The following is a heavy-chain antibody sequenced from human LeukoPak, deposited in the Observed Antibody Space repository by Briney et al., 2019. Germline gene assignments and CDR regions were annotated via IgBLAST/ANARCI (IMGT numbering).Heavy chain of an antibody. CDR2: GST. Sequence: GSTNYNPSLKSRVTISVDTSKNQFSLKLSSVTAADTAVYYCARGRGIYSGSYSPRINYFDYWGQGTLVTVSS. CDR3: ARGRGIYSGSYSPRINYFDY. V-gene: IGHV4-34*01. D-gene: IGHD1-26*01. J-gene: IGHJ4*02.